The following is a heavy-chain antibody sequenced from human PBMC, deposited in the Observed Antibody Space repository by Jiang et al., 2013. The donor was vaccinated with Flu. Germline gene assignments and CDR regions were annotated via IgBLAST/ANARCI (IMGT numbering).Heavy chain of an antibody. CDR1: GYTFTSYY. J-gene: IGHJ4*02. V-gene: IGHV1-46*01. Sequence: GAEVKKPGASVKVSCKASGYTFTSYYIHWVRQAPGQGLEWMGTINPSGGTTSYAQKFQGRVTMTRDTSTSTVYMELSSLSSEDTAVYYCARIGGSLDYWGQGTLVIVSS. CDR2: INPSGGTT. D-gene: IGHD1-26*01. CDR3: ARIGGSLDY.